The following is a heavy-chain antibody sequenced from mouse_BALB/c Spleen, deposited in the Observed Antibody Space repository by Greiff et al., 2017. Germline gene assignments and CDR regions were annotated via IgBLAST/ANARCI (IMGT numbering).Heavy chain of an antibody. CDR1: GYTFTEYI. J-gene: IGHJ4*01. CDR2: FYPGSGSI. Sequence: VQLQQSGAGLVKPGASVKLSCKASGYTFTEYIIHWVKQRSGQGLEWIGWFYPGSGSIKYNEKFKDKATLTADKSSSAVYMELSRLTSEDSAVYFCAKHEEGYPQGDAMDYWGQGTSVTVSS. D-gene: IGHD3-1*01. CDR3: AKHEEGYPQGDAMDY. V-gene: IGHV1-62-2*01.